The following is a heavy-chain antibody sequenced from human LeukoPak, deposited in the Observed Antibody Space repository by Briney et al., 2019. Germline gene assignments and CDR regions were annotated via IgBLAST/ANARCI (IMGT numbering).Heavy chain of an antibody. CDR1: GYTSTTSG. J-gene: IGHJ3*02. CDR3: ARGTWSDAVDI. D-gene: IGHD6-13*01. V-gene: IGHV1-18*01. CDR2: ISAYNGNT. Sequence: SVKVSCKASGYTSTTSGISWVRQAPGQGLEWMGWISAYNGNTNYAKKLQGRVTMTTDTSTTTAYMELRSLRSDVSAVYYCARGTWSDAVDIWGQGTMLTVSS.